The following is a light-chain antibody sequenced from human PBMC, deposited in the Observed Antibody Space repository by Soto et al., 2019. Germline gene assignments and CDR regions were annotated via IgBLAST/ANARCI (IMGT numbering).Light chain of an antibody. CDR2: AAS. CDR1: QGISNY. V-gene: IGKV1-27*01. Sequence: DIQMTQSPSSLSASVGDRVTITCRASQGISNYLAWYQQKPGKVPKVLIYAASTLQSGVPSRFSAIGSGTDFTLPISSLEPEDFAVYYCQQRSNWPPLTFGGGTKVEIK. J-gene: IGKJ4*01. CDR3: QQRSNWPPLT.